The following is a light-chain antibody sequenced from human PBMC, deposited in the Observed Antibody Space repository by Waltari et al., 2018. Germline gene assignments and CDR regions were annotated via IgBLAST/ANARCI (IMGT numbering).Light chain of an antibody. J-gene: IGLJ2*01. V-gene: IGLV2-8*01. CDR1: SGDIRTYNY. CDR2: EVN. CDR3: STYGGANNLL. Sequence: QPALTQPPSASGSPGQSVTIPCAGTSGDIRTYNYVSWYQHHPGKVPRVMIYEVNKRPSGVPDRFSGSKSGDTASLTVSGLQPEDEAEYFCSTYGGANNLLFGGGTKVTVL.